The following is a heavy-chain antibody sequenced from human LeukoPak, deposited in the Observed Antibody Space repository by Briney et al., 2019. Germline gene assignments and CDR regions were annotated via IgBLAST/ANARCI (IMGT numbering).Heavy chain of an antibody. CDR1: GYTFTSYG. Sequence: ASVKVSCKASGYTFTSYGISWVRQAPGQGLEWMGWISAYNGNTNYAQKLQGRVTMTTDTSASTAYMELRSLRSDDTAVYYCAREGSLGYCTNGVCSGGDYWGQGTLVTVSS. CDR2: ISAYNGNT. CDR3: AREGSLGYCTNGVCSGGDY. V-gene: IGHV1-18*01. D-gene: IGHD2-8*01. J-gene: IGHJ4*02.